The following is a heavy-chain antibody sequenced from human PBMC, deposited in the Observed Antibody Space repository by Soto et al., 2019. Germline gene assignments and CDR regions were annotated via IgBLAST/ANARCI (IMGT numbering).Heavy chain of an antibody. CDR1: GGSFSGYY. CDR3: ARGYRGKDSSGWYKY. D-gene: IGHD6-19*01. CDR2: INHSGST. Sequence: SETLSLTCAVYGGSFSGYYWSWIRQPPGKGLEWIGEINHSGSTNYNPSLKSRVTISVDTSKNQFSLKLSSVTAADTAVYYCARGYRGKDSSGWYKYWGQGTLVTVSS. V-gene: IGHV4-34*01. J-gene: IGHJ4*02.